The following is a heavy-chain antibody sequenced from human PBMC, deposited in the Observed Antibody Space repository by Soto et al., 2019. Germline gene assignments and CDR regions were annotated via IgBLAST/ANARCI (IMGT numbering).Heavy chain of an antibody. Sequence: EVQLLESGGGLVQPGGSLRLSCAASGFTFSSYAMSWVRQAPGKGLEWVSAISGSGGSTYYADSVKGRFTISRDNSKNTLYLQMNSLRAEDTAVYYCAKGGEGTTVTTWDAFDIWGQGTMVTVSS. CDR2: ISGSGGST. V-gene: IGHV3-23*01. D-gene: IGHD4-17*01. CDR1: GFTFSSYA. CDR3: AKGGEGTTVTTWDAFDI. J-gene: IGHJ3*02.